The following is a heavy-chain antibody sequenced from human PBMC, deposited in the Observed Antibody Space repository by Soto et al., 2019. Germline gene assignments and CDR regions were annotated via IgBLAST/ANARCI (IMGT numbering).Heavy chain of an antibody. Sequence: VASVKVSCKASGYTFTGYYMHWVRQAPGQGLEWMGWINPNSGGTNYAQKFQGWVTMTRDTSISTAYMELSRLRSDDTAVYYCTRTYYYDSSGYLTLDAFDIWGQGTMVTVSS. CDR2: INPNSGGT. J-gene: IGHJ3*02. D-gene: IGHD3-22*01. CDR3: TRTYYYDSSGYLTLDAFDI. V-gene: IGHV1-2*04. CDR1: GYTFTGYY.